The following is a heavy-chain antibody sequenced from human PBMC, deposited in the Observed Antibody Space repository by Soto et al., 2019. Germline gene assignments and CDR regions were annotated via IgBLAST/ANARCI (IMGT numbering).Heavy chain of an antibody. V-gene: IGHV4-34*01. D-gene: IGHD3-3*01. J-gene: IGHJ5*02. CDR1: GGSFSGYY. Sequence: SETLSLTCAVYGGSFSGYYWSWIRQPPGKGLEWIGEINHSGSTNYNPSLKSRVTISVDTSKNQFSLKLSSVTAADTAVYYCARVKGIYYDFWSGPTKQKYWFDPWGQGTLVTVSS. CDR3: ARVKGIYYDFWSGPTKQKYWFDP. CDR2: INHSGST.